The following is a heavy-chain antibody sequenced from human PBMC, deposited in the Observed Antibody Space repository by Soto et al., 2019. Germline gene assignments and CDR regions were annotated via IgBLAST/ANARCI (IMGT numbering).Heavy chain of an antibody. D-gene: IGHD3-3*02. Sequence: QVQLVQSGAEVKKPGASVKVSCKASGYTFTGYYMHWVRQAPGQGLEWMGCSNPNSGCTNYAQKFQGRVTMTRDTSISTAYMELSKLRSHDKAVYYCAGDWTHFWRFWGQGTLVTVSS. J-gene: IGHJ4*02. V-gene: IGHV1-2*02. CDR2: SNPNSGCT. CDR3: AGDWTHFWRF. CDR1: GYTFTGYY.